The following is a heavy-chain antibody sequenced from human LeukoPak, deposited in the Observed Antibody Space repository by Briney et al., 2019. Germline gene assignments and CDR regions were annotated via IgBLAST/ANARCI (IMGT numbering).Heavy chain of an antibody. CDR2: INHSGST. Sequence: PSETLSLTCAVYGGSFSGYYWSWIRQPPGKGLEWIGEINHSGSTNYNPSLKSRVTISVDTSKNQFSLKLSSVTAADTAVYYCASGGSYSDDDAFDIWGQGTMVTVSS. J-gene: IGHJ3*02. CDR1: GGSFSGYY. CDR3: ASGGSYSDDDAFDI. D-gene: IGHD1-26*01. V-gene: IGHV4-34*01.